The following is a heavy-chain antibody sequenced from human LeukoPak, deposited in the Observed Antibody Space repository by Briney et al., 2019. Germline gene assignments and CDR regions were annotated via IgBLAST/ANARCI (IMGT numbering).Heavy chain of an antibody. Sequence: ASVKVSCKASGYTFTGYYMHWVRQAPGQGLEWMGWINPNSGGTNYAQKFQGWVTMTRDTSISTAYMELSRLRSDDTAVYYCARGTSRYYGILTGYYEAFDYWGQGTLVTVSS. V-gene: IGHV1-2*04. CDR1: GYTFTGYY. J-gene: IGHJ4*02. CDR3: ARGTSRYYGILTGYYEAFDY. D-gene: IGHD3-9*01. CDR2: INPNSGGT.